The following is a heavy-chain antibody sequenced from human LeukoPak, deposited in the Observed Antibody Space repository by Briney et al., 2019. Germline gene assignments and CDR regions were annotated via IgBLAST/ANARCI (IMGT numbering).Heavy chain of an antibody. CDR1: GGSISSSSYY. Sequence: SETLSLTCTVSGGSISSSSYYWGWIRQPPRKGLEWIGSIYYSGSTYYNPSLKSRVTISVDTSKNQFSLKLSSVTAADTAVYYCARLKRHGPTGRDYYGSGSYPDYWGQGTLVTVSS. CDR3: ARLKRHGPTGRDYYGSGSYPDY. V-gene: IGHV4-39*07. CDR2: IYYSGST. D-gene: IGHD3-10*01. J-gene: IGHJ4*02.